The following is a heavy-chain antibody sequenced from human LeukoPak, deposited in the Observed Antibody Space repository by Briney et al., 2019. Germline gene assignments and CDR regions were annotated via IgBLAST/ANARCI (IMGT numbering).Heavy chain of an antibody. CDR2: ISGIGVKT. J-gene: IGHJ6*03. CDR3: AKDSATWWYHRAYMNV. D-gene: IGHD2-15*01. CDR1: GSSLSTYA. V-gene: IGHV3-23*01. Sequence: GPLRLSCAASGSSLSTYAFSWVRQAPGGGLEWVAAISGIGVKTYHAASVKGRFTISKDNSENRLSLQMDSLKAEDTALYFCAKDSATWWYHRAYMNVWGKGTTVTVSS.